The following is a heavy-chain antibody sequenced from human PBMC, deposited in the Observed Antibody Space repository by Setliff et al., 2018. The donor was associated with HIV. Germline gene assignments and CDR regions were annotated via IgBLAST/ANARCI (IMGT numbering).Heavy chain of an antibody. Sequence: LRLSCAASGFTFSNAWMSWVRQAPGKGLEWVGRIKSKADGGATDYAAPVKGRFSISRDDSKNMLYLLMNSLETEDTAVYYCTTVPPRDVWSGYHYYYMDVWGKGTTVTVSS. V-gene: IGHV3-15*01. CDR2: IKSKADGGAT. CDR3: TTVPPRDVWSGYHYYYMDV. D-gene: IGHD3-3*01. CDR1: GFTFSNAW. J-gene: IGHJ6*03.